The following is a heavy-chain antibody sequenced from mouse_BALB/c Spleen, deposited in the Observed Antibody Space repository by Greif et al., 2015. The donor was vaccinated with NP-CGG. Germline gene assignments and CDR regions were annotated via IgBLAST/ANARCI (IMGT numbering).Heavy chain of an antibody. D-gene: IGHD2-14*01. CDR3: ARYYRYPYYAMDY. CDR2: IDPASGYT. V-gene: IGHV14-3*02. CDR1: GFNIKDTY. Sequence: VQLKHSGAELVKPGASVKLSCTASGFNIKDTYIHWVKQRPEQGLEWIGRIDPASGYTKYDPKFQGKATMTADTSSNTAYLQLSSLTSEDTAVYYCARYYRYPYYAMDYWGQGTSVTVSS. J-gene: IGHJ4*01.